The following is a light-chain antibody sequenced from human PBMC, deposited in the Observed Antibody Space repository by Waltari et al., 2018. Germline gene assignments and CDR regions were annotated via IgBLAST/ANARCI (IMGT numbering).Light chain of an antibody. V-gene: IGLV3-1*01. CDR1: KLGEKY. Sequence: SYEVTQPPSVSVSPGETASITCSGHKLGEKYASWDQQKPGQSPMLVIYRDNKRPSGIPARFSASNSGTTATLTISGTQAIDEADYFCQAWDSKTVVFGGGTKLTVL. CDR2: RDN. J-gene: IGLJ3*02. CDR3: QAWDSKTVV.